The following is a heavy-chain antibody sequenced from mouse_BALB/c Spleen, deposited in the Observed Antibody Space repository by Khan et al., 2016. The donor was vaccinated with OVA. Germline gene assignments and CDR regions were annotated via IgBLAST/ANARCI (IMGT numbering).Heavy chain of an antibody. CDR2: IFPGNDDT. V-gene: IGHV1-87*01. CDR3: ATHVHYSMDY. Sequence: QVQLQLSGAELARPGASVNLSCKASGYTFTNYWIHWVRQRPGQGLEWIGSIFPGNDDTKSTQKFKGKATLTADKSSSTACMQIRTLASEDSAVYYCATHVHYSMDYWGQGTSVTVSS. CDR1: GYTFTNYW. J-gene: IGHJ4*01.